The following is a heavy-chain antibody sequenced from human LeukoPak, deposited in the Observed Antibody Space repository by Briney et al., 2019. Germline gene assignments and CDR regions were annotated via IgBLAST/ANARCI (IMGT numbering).Heavy chain of an antibody. D-gene: IGHD3-22*01. CDR2: IIPIFGTA. Sequence: SVKVSCKASGGTFSIYAISWVRQAPGQGLEWMGGIIPIFGTANYAQKFQGRVTITTDESTSTAYMELSSLRSEDTAVYYCASLSSGRQPYYFDYWGQGTLVTVSS. J-gene: IGHJ4*02. V-gene: IGHV1-69*05. CDR3: ASLSSGRQPYYFDY. CDR1: GGTFSIYA.